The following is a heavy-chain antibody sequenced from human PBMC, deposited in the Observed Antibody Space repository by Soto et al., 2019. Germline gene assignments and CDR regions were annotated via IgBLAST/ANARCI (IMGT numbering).Heavy chain of an antibody. Sequence: EVQLVESGGGLVQPGGSLRLSCAGSGFTFSNYWMHWVRQAPGKGLEWVSRIDHDGPTDYADSVRGRFTISRDNAENTLYLQMNSLRPHDTAVYYCVRDSHGDYWGQGTLVTVSS. J-gene: IGHJ4*02. CDR3: VRDSHGDY. CDR1: GFTFSNYW. V-gene: IGHV3-74*01. CDR2: IDHDGPT.